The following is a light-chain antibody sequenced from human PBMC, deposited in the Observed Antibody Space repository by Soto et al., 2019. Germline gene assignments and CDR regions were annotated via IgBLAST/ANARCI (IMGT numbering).Light chain of an antibody. V-gene: IGKV1-5*03. CDR2: KAS. CDR1: QSINTW. J-gene: IGKJ1*01. Sequence: DIQMTQSPSTLSASVGDRVTITCRASQSINTWLAWYQQEPGKAPRLLIYKASSLESGVPSRFSGSGSGTEFTLTISSLQPDDFATYYCQHYDSYPPWRFGQGTKVEIK. CDR3: QHYDSYPPWR.